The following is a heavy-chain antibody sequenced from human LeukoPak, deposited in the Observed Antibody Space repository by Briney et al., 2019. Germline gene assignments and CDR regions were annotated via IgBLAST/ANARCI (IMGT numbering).Heavy chain of an antibody. D-gene: IGHD1-1*01. J-gene: IGHJ5*02. CDR2: INHSGST. V-gene: IGHV4-34*01. CDR3: AREGTSGTHLNWFDP. CDR1: GGSFSGYY. Sequence: SETLSLTCAVYGGSFSGYYWGWIRQPPGKGLEWIGEINHSGSTNSNPSLKSRVTISVDTSNNQFSLKLSSVTAADTAVYYCAREGTSGTHLNWFDPSGQGTLVTASS.